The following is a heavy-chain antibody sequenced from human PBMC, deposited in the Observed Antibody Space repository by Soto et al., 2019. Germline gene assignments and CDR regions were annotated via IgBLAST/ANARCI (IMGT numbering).Heavy chain of an antibody. J-gene: IGHJ3*02. V-gene: IGHV1-69*13. CDR3: ATMYSGSYYLFDI. Sequence: GASVKVSCKASGGTFSSYAISWVRQAPGQGLEWMGGIIPIFGTANYAQKFQGRVTITADESTSTAYMELSSLRSEDTAVYYCATMYSGSYYLFDIWGQGTMVTVSS. CDR2: IIPIFGTA. D-gene: IGHD1-26*01. CDR1: GGTFSSYA.